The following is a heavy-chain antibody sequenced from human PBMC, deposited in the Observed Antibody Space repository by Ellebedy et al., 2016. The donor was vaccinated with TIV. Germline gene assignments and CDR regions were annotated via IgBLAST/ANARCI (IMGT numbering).Heavy chain of an antibody. D-gene: IGHD2-2*01. J-gene: IGHJ3*02. CDR1: GFTFSSYG. V-gene: IGHV3-30*03. Sequence: PGGSLRLSCAASGFTFSSYGMHWVRQAPGKGLEWVAVISYDGTDKYYADSVKGRFTISRDNSKNTLYLQMNSLRAEDTAVYYCPRSRYCSSTSCPDDACDIWGQGTKVTVSS. CDR2: ISYDGTDK. CDR3: PRSRYCSSTSCPDDACDI.